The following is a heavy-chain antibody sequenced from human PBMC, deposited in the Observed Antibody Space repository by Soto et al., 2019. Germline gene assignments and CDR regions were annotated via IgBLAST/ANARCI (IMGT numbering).Heavy chain of an antibody. CDR2: IFHSGSP. CDR1: SGSISSSNW. V-gene: IGHV4-4*02. J-gene: IGHJ4*01. Sequence: QVQLQESGPGLVKPSGTLSLTCAVSSGSISSSNWWRWVRQPPGKGLEWIGEIFHSGSPNYNLSLKSRVTISLDKSNNEVSLKLSSVTAADTAIYYCARSSNAIIGTMNFDHWGHGILVTVSS. D-gene: IGHD1-20*01. CDR3: ARSSNAIIGTMNFDH.